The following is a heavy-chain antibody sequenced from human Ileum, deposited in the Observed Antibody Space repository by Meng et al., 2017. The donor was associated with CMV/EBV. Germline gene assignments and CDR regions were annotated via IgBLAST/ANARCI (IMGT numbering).Heavy chain of an antibody. Sequence: YSFSCSHLHSVRRPPWQGLNWIGRINPHCARAIYAQHSHGRATTATNASISPAYMELSRLTADDSAIYYCARLVAGPFDYWGQGTLVTVSS. CDR2: INPHCARA. D-gene: IGHD6-19*01. CDR3: ARLVAGPFDY. J-gene: IGHJ4*02. V-gene: IGHV1-2*06. CDR1: YSFSCSH.